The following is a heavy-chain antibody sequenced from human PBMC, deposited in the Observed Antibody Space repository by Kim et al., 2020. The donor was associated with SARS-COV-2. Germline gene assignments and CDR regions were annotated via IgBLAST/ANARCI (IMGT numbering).Heavy chain of an antibody. CDR3: ARVAITMVQGVSYYFDY. Sequence: VKGRFTISRDNSKNTLYLQMNSLRAEDTAVYYCARVAITMVQGVSYYFDYWGQGTLVTVSS. J-gene: IGHJ4*02. D-gene: IGHD3-10*01. V-gene: IGHV3-30*01.